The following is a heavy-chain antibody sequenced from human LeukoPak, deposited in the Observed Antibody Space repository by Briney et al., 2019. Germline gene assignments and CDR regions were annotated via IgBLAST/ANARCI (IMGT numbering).Heavy chain of an antibody. CDR3: TTTKYYYDSGRRYGMDV. Sequence: GGSLRLSCAASGFTFTSAWMSWVRQAPGKGLEWVGRIKSNIDGGTTEYAAPVKGRFNISRDDSKNTLSLQMSSLKTEDTAVYYCTTTKYYYDSGRRYGMDVWGQGTTVTVSS. CDR1: GFTFTSAW. CDR2: IKSNIDGGTT. D-gene: IGHD3-10*01. V-gene: IGHV3-15*01. J-gene: IGHJ6*02.